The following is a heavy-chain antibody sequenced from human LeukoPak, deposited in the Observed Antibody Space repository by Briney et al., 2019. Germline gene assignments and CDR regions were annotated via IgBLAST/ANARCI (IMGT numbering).Heavy chain of an antibody. D-gene: IGHD2-15*01. Sequence: SGGALRLSCAAPGFTFSSDSMNWVRQAPGKGLEWVSSIISSSRYIYYADSVKGRFSISRDNTKNSLYLQMNSLRAEDTAVYYCARDGCVATPFDYWGQGTLVTVSS. CDR1: GFTFSSDS. CDR3: ARDGCVATPFDY. CDR2: IISSSRYI. V-gene: IGHV3-21*01. J-gene: IGHJ4*02.